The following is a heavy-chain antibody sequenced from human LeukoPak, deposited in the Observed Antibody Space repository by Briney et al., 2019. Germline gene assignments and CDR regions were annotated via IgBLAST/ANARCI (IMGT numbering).Heavy chain of an antibody. Sequence: GGSLRLSCAASEFTFSAYGMTWVRQAPGKGLEWVSGISGGGADTKYADSVKGRFTISRDNSKNMLYLQMSSLRGEDTAVYYCAKARYEDYYYYYGMDVWGQGPRSPSP. D-gene: IGHD2-15*01. CDR2: ISGGGADT. CDR3: AKARYEDYYYYYGMDV. J-gene: IGHJ6*02. CDR1: EFTFSAYG. V-gene: IGHV3-23*01.